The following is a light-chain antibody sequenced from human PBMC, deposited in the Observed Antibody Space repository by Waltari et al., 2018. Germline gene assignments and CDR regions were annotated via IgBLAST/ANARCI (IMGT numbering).Light chain of an antibody. CDR2: DVS. Sequence: QPALTQPRPVPGSPGPSVTISCTGTLSAIGIYHYVSWYQQHPGKAPKPIIYDVSKRPSGVPNRFSGSKSGNTASLTISGLQAEDEGDYYCCSYAGALFWVFGGGTKLTVL. CDR3: CSYAGALFWV. J-gene: IGLJ3*02. V-gene: IGLV2-11*01. CDR1: LSAIGIYHY.